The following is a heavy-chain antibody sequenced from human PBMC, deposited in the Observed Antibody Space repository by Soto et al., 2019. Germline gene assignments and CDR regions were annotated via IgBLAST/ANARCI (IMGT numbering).Heavy chain of an antibody. D-gene: IGHD2-2*02. CDR1: GFTFSNAW. CDR3: TTARPLGYCSSTSCYTGGVLDYYYGMDV. Sequence: GGSLRLSCAASGFTFSNAWMSWVRQAPGKGLEWVGRIKSKTDGGTTDYAAPVKGRFTISRDDSKNTLYLQMNSLKTEDTAVYYCTTARPLGYCSSTSCYTGGVLDYYYGMDVWGQGTTVTVSS. V-gene: IGHV3-15*01. J-gene: IGHJ6*02. CDR2: IKSKTDGGTT.